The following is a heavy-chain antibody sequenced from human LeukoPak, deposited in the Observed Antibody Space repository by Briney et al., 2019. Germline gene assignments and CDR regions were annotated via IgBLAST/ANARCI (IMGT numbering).Heavy chain of an antibody. J-gene: IGHJ4*02. CDR1: GGSFSGYY. D-gene: IGHD2-2*01. V-gene: IGHV4-34*01. Sequence: PSETLSLTCAVYGGSFSGYYWSWIRQPPGKGLEWIAEINHSGSTNYNPSLKSRVTISVDTSKNEFSLKLSSVTPADTAVYYCARGRTSGTLGYWGQGTLVTVSS. CDR3: ARGRTSGTLGY. CDR2: INHSGST.